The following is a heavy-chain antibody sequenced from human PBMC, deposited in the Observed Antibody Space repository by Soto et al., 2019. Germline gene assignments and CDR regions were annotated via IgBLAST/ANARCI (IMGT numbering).Heavy chain of an antibody. J-gene: IGHJ4*02. D-gene: IGHD6-19*01. CDR2: ISAYNGNT. V-gene: IGHV1-18*01. CDR1: VYTFTSYG. Sequence: VASVKVSCKASVYTFTSYGISWVRQAPGQGLEWMGWISAYNGNTNYAQKLQGRVAMTTDTSTSTAYMELRSLRSDDTAVYYCARAGAVAGTPRQNGFDYWGQGTLVTVSS. CDR3: ARAGAVAGTPRQNGFDY.